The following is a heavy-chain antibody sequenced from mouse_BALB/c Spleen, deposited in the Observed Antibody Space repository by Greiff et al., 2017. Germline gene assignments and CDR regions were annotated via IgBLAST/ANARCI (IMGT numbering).Heavy chain of an antibody. J-gene: IGHJ2*01. CDR1: GYTFTSFG. CDR3: ARYWDYFDY. CDR2: ISSGSSTI. Sequence: DVQLVESGGGLVQPGGSLKLSCAASGYTFTSFGMHWVRQAPEKGLEWIAYISSGSSTIYYADTVKGRFTISRDNPKNTLFLQITSLRSEDTAMYYCARYWDYFDYWGQGTTVTVSA. D-gene: IGHD4-1*01. V-gene: IGHV5-17*02.